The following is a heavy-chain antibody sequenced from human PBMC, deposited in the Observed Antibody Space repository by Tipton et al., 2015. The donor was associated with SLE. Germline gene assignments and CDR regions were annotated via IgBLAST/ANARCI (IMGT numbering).Heavy chain of an antibody. Sequence: SLRLSCAASGFTFSSYAMHWVRQAPGKGLEWVAVISYDGSNRYYADSVKGRFTISRDNSKNTLYLQMNSLRSEDTAVYYCARVANYYGSGSYTDWGQGTLVTVSS. CDR3: ARVANYYGSGSYTD. D-gene: IGHD3-10*01. J-gene: IGHJ4*02. V-gene: IGHV3-30*04. CDR2: ISYDGSNR. CDR1: GFTFSSYA.